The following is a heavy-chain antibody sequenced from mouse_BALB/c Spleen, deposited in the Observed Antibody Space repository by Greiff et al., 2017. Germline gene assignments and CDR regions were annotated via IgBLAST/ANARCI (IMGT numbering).Heavy chain of an antibody. V-gene: IGHV3-2*02. CDR2: ISYSGST. CDR1: GYSITSDYA. CDR3: AREGNYLDYFDY. Sequence: VQLQQSGPGLVKPSQSLSLTCTVTGYSITSDYAWNWIRQFPGNKLEWMGYISYSGSTSYNPSLKSRISITRDTSKNQFFLQLNSVTTEDTATYYCAREGNYLDYFDYWGQGTTLTVSS. J-gene: IGHJ2*01. D-gene: IGHD2-1*01.